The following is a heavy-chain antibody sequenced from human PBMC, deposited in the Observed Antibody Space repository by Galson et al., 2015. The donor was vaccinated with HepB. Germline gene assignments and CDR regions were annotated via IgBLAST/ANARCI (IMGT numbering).Heavy chain of an antibody. J-gene: IGHJ6*02. D-gene: IGHD1-26*01. V-gene: IGHV3-30*18. Sequence: SLRLSCAASGFTFSSYGMHWVRQAPGKGLEWVAVISYDGSNKYYADSVKGRFTISRDNSKNTLYLQMNSLRAEDTAVCYCAKDDNSGSYYFVTYYYYGMDVWGQGTTVTVSS. CDR1: GFTFSSYG. CDR3: AKDDNSGSYYFVTYYYYGMDV. CDR2: ISYDGSNK.